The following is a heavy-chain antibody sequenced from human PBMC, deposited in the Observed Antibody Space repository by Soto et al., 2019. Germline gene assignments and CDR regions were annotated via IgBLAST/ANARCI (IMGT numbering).Heavy chain of an antibody. V-gene: IGHV3-21*01. CDR2: ISSSSSYI. CDR1: GFTFSSYS. J-gene: IGHJ3*02. Sequence: EVQLVESGGGLVKPGGSLRLSCAASGFTFSSYSMNWVRQAPGKGLEWVSSISSSSSYIYYADSVKGRFTISRDNAKNSLYLQMNSLRAEDTAVYYCASNGGDAFDIWGQGTMVTVSS. D-gene: IGHD2-8*01. CDR3: ASNGGDAFDI.